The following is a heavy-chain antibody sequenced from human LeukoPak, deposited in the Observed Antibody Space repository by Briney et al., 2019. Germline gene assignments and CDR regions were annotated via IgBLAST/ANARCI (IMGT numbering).Heavy chain of an antibody. D-gene: IGHD5-18*01. Sequence: GGSLRLSCAASGFTFSTCAINWVRQAPGKGLEWVSAISGSGSKTFYADSVKGRFTISRDNPKNTLYLQMNSLKPEDTAVYYCVKEPRGYSFSFDIWGQGTMVTVSS. CDR3: VKEPRGYSFSFDI. CDR1: GFTFSTCA. CDR2: ISGSGSKT. J-gene: IGHJ3*02. V-gene: IGHV3-23*01.